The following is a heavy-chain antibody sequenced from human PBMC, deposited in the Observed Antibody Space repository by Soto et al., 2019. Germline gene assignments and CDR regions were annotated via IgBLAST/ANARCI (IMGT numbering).Heavy chain of an antibody. CDR1: GFTVSSNY. V-gene: IGHV3-53*01. Sequence: PGGSLRLSCAASGFTVSSNYMSWVRQAPGKGLEWVSVIYSGGSTYYADSVKGRFTISRDNSKNTLFLQMNSLRAEDTAVYYCARAVIEGYYDSSPYYFDYWGQGTLVTASS. CDR3: ARAVIEGYYDSSPYYFDY. D-gene: IGHD3-22*01. J-gene: IGHJ4*02. CDR2: IYSGGST.